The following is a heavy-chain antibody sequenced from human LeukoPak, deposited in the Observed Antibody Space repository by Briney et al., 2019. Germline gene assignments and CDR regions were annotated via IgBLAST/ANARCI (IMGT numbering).Heavy chain of an antibody. Sequence: GGSLRLSCAASGFTFDDYGMSWVRQAPGKGLEWVSGINWNGGSTGYADSVKGRFTISRDNAKNSLYLQKNSLKAEDTAVYYCATDGAGKYGAFDYWGQGTLVTVSS. CDR1: GFTFDDYG. D-gene: IGHD4/OR15-4a*01. CDR2: INWNGGST. J-gene: IGHJ4*02. CDR3: ATDGAGKYGAFDY. V-gene: IGHV3-20*04.